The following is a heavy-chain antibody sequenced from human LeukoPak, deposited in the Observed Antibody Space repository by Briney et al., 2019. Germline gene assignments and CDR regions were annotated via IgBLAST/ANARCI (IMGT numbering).Heavy chain of an antibody. CDR1: GGSFSGYY. CDR3: ARGRGASSGWYY. V-gene: IGHV4-34*01. CDR2: INHSGST. J-gene: IGHJ4*02. Sequence: SETLSLTCAVYGGSFSGYYWSWIRQPPGKGLEWIGEINHSGSTNYNPSLKSRVTISVDTSKNQFSLKLSSVTAADTAVYYCARGRGASSGWYYWGQGALVTVSS. D-gene: IGHD6-19*01.